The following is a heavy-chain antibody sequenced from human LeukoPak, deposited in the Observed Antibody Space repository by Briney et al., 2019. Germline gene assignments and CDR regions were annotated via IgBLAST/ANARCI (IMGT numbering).Heavy chain of an antibody. V-gene: IGHV3-30*18. Sequence: GRSLRLSCAASGFTFSSYGMHWVHQAPGKGLEWVAVISYDGSNKYYADSVKGRFTISRDKSKNTLYLQMNSLRAEDTAVYYCAKDRVRQAPYYYGMDVWGQGTTVTVSS. CDR3: AKDRVRQAPYYYGMDV. D-gene: IGHD3-10*01. J-gene: IGHJ6*02. CDR1: GFTFSSYG. CDR2: ISYDGSNK.